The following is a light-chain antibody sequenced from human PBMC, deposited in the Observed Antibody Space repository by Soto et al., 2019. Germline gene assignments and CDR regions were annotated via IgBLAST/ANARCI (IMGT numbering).Light chain of an antibody. CDR3: SSFTTNRFYI. CDR1: SNDIGAFDY. CDR2: GVR. J-gene: IGLJ1*01. Sequence: QSVLTQPTSVSGSPGQSTNIYCTGNSNDIGAFDYASWYQQHPGKAPRLLIHGVRNRPPGISSRLSGSKSGLTASLTISGLRAEDEADYYCSSFTTNRFYIFGPGTKVTVL. V-gene: IGLV2-14*01.